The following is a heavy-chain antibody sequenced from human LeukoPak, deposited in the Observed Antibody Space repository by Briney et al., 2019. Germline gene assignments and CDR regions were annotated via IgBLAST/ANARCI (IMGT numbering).Heavy chain of an antibody. CDR1: GGSISSGSYY. D-gene: IGHD2/OR15-2a*01. J-gene: IGHJ6*02. Sequence: PSQTLSLTCTVSGGSISSGSYYWSSIRQPAGKGLEWIWRIYTSGSTNYNPSLKSRVTISVDTSKNQFSLKLSSVTAADTAVYYCARAYLSRETYYYYYYGMDVWGQGTTVTVSS. CDR2: IYTSGST. CDR3: ARAYLSRETYYYYYYGMDV. V-gene: IGHV4-61*02.